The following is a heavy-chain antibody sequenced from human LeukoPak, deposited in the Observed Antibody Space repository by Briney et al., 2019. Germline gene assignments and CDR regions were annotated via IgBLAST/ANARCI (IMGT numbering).Heavy chain of an antibody. CDR1: GGSFSGYY. V-gene: IGHV4-34*01. D-gene: IGHD3-3*01. CDR3: ARGQGEVLRFLEWLFHYFYY. Sequence: KASETLSLTCAVYGGSFSGYYWSWIRQPPGKGLEWIGEINHSGSTNYNPSLKSRVTISVDTSKNQFSLKLSSVTAADTAVYYCARGQGEVLRFLEWLFHYFYYWGQGTLVTVSS. J-gene: IGHJ4*02. CDR2: INHSGST.